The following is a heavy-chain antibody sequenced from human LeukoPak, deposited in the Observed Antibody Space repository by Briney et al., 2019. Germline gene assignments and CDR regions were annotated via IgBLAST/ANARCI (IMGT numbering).Heavy chain of an antibody. CDR1: GDSVSSNSAA. V-gene: IGHV6-1*01. CDR2: TYYRSKWYN. D-gene: IGHD3-9*01. CDR3: GREISGDYDILAGYGYFAY. Sequence: PTLSLTCAISGDSVSSNSAAWNWIRQSPSGGLEWLGRTYYRSKWYNDYAVSVKSRITINADTSKNQFTLQLNSLNPEDTAVYYCGREISGDYDILAGYGYFAYWGQGTLVTVSS. J-gene: IGHJ4*02.